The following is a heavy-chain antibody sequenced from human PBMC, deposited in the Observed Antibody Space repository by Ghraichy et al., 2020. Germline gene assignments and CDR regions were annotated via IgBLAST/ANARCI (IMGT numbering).Heavy chain of an antibody. CDR2: IYYSGST. Sequence: SETLSLTCTVSGGSTSSYYWSWIRQPPGKGLEWIGYIYYSGSTNYNPSLKSRVTISVDTSKNQFSLKLSSVTAADTAVYYCASNKYGIDVWGQGTTVTVSS. V-gene: IGHV4-59*08. CDR3: ASNKYGIDV. D-gene: IGHD1/OR15-1a*01. CDR1: GGSTSSYY. J-gene: IGHJ6*02.